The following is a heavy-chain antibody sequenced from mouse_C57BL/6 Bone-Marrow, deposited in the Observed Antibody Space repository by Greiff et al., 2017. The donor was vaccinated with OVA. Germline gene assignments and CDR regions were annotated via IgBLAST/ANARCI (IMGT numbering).Heavy chain of an antibody. Sequence: EVKLVESGGDLVKPGGSLKLSCAASGFTFSSYGMSWVRQTPDKRLEWVATISSGGSYTYYPDSVKGRFTISRDNAKNTLYLQMSSLKSEDTAMYYCARPRQLRLPFAYWGQGTLVTVSA. CDR3: ARPRQLRLPFAY. D-gene: IGHD3-2*02. V-gene: IGHV5-6*01. J-gene: IGHJ3*01. CDR2: ISSGGSYT. CDR1: GFTFSSYG.